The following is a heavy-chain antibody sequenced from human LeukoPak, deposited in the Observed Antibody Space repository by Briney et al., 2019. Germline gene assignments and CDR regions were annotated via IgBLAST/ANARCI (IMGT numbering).Heavy chain of an antibody. CDR1: GGSISSYY. CDR2: ISYSGST. J-gene: IGHJ5*02. V-gene: IGHV4-59*01. D-gene: IGHD3-16*01. CDR3: ARDGGGTESWFDP. Sequence: SETLSFTCTVSGGSISSYYWSWIRQPPGKGLEWIGYISYSGSTNYNPSLKSRVTISVDTSKNQFSLKLSSVTAADTAVYYCARDGGGTESWFDPWGQGTLVTVSS.